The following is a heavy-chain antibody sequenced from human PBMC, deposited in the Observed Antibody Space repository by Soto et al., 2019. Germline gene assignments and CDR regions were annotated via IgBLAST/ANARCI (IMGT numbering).Heavy chain of an antibody. V-gene: IGHV3-48*01. CDR1: GFTFSSYS. D-gene: IGHD3-10*01. CDR3: ARANSYGAGSYYKGLYMDV. CDR2: ISSSSSTI. Sequence: GGSLRLSCAASGFTFSSYSMNWVRQAPGKGLEWVSYISSSSSTIYYADSVKGRFTISRDNAKNSLYLQMNSLRAEDTAVYYCARANSYGAGSYYKGLYMDVWGKGTTVPVAS. J-gene: IGHJ6*03.